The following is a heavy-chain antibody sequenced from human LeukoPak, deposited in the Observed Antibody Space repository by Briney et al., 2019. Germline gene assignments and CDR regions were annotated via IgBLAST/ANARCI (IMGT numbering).Heavy chain of an antibody. Sequence: ASVKVSCKASGYTFTGYYMHWVRQAPGQGLEWMGWINPNSGGTNYAQKFQGRVTMTRDTSISTAYMELSRLRSDDTAVYYCASTRVRYSSSWPDYWGQGTLVTVSS. J-gene: IGHJ4*02. D-gene: IGHD6-13*01. CDR3: ASTRVRYSSSWPDY. CDR1: GYTFTGYY. CDR2: INPNSGGT. V-gene: IGHV1-2*02.